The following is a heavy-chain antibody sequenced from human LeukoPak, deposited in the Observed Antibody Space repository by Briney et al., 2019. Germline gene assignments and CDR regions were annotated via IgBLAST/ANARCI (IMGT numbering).Heavy chain of an antibody. Sequence: SETLSLTCAVYGGSFSGYYWSWIRQPPGKGLEWIGEINHSGSTNYNPSLKSRVTISVDTSKNQFSLKLSSVTAADTAVYYCARKEDGSKNTAMVNDAFDIWGQGTMVTVSS. CDR2: INHSGST. CDR3: ARKEDGSKNTAMVNDAFDI. J-gene: IGHJ3*02. V-gene: IGHV4-34*01. CDR1: GGSFSGYY. D-gene: IGHD5-18*01.